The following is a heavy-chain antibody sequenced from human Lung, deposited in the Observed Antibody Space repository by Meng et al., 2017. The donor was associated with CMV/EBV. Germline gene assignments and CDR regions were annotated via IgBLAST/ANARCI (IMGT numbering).Heavy chain of an antibody. J-gene: IGHJ5*02. D-gene: IGHD5-18*01. CDR2: ISGSVGNT. Sequence: GGSLRLXXAASGFPFRSYAMSWVRQAPGKGLEWVSSISGSVGNTYYADSVKGRFTISRDNSGDTLYMQMSSLRAEDTDVYYCAREEAMVGYYTNWFDAWGQGXLVTVSS. CDR1: GFPFRSYA. V-gene: IGHV3-23*01. CDR3: AREEAMVGYYTNWFDA.